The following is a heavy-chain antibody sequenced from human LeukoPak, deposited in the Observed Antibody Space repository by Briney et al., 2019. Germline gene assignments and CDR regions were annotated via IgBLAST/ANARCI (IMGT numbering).Heavy chain of an antibody. Sequence: GGSLRLSCAASGFTFSSYAMNWVRQAPGKGLEWVSAISGGGGTTYYADSVKGRFTISRDNSKNTLFLQMNGLRAEDTAVYYCAKDREGLSSGYDLEYFDYWGQGTLVTVSS. D-gene: IGHD5-12*01. CDR2: ISGGGGTT. V-gene: IGHV3-23*01. J-gene: IGHJ4*02. CDR3: AKDREGLSSGYDLEYFDY. CDR1: GFTFSSYA.